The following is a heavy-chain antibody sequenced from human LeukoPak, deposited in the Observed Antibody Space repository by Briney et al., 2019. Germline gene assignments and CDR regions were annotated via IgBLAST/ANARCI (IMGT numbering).Heavy chain of an antibody. CDR2: IYTSGST. CDR1: GGSISSGSYY. J-gene: IGHJ4*02. Sequence: PSETLSLTCTVSGGSISSGSYYWSWIGQPAGKGLEWIGRIYTSGSTNYNPSLKSRVTISVDTSKNQFSLKLSSVTAADTAVYYCARSQYTGSYYSVGYWGQGTLVTVSS. V-gene: IGHV4-61*02. D-gene: IGHD1-26*01. CDR3: ARSQYTGSYYSVGY.